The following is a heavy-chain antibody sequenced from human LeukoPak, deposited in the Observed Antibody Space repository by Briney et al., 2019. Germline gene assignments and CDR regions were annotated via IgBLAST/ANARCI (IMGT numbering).Heavy chain of an antibody. CDR2: VFDSGGA. Sequence: PSETLSLTCTVSGASISDYYGSWIRQPPGQGLEWIGYVFDSGGAKYNPSLKSRVTISVDTSKNQFSVKLGSVTAADTAVYYCAAALGRYGDYSRGYYFDYWGQGTLVTVSS. CDR1: GASISDYY. J-gene: IGHJ4*02. CDR3: AAALGRYGDYSRGYYFDY. D-gene: IGHD4-17*01. V-gene: IGHV4-59*13.